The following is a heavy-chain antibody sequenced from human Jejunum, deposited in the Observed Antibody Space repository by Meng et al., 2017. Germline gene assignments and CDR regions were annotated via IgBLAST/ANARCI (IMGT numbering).Heavy chain of an antibody. CDR3: ARGVGDIRFGFDY. V-gene: IGHV4-4*02. Sequence: QGHLPDRGPGLVKPSGTLSLTCEVSGDSISSTSWWDWLRQPPGKELEWIGEIYHSGRSNFIPSLKSRVSISLDESKNQFSLTLNSVTAADTAVYYCARGVGDIRFGFDYWGQGILVTVSS. D-gene: IGHD3-16*01. J-gene: IGHJ4*02. CDR1: GDSISSTSW. CDR2: IYHSGRS.